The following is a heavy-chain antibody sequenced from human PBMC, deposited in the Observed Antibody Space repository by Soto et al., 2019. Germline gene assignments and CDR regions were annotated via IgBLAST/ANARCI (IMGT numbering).Heavy chain of an antibody. CDR1: GYTFTGYY. CDR3: ATIMAGYDTYDY. Sequence: ASVKVSCKASGYTFTGYYMHWVRQAPGQGLEWMGWINPNSGGTNYAQKFQGRVTMTRDTSISTAYMELSRLRSDDTAVYYCATIMAGYDTYDYWGQGTLVTVSS. V-gene: IGHV1-2*02. J-gene: IGHJ4*02. D-gene: IGHD5-12*01. CDR2: INPNSGGT.